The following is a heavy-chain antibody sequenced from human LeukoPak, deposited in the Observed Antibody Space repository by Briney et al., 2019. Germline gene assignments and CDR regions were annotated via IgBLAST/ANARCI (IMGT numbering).Heavy chain of an antibody. J-gene: IGHJ5*02. CDR1: GFTFSSYA. D-gene: IGHD3-10*01. CDR2: VSGSGGST. CDR3: AKERYYGSGSYYKVNWFDP. Sequence: GGSLRLSCAASGFTFSSYAMSWVRQAPGKGLEWVSAVSGSGGSTYYADSVKGRFTISRDNSKNTLYLQMNSLRAEDTAVYYCAKERYYGSGSYYKVNWFDPWGQGTLVTVSS. V-gene: IGHV3-23*01.